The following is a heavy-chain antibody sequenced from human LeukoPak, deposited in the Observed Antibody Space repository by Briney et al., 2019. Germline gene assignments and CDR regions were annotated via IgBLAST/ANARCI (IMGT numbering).Heavy chain of an antibody. CDR2: IKEDGSEK. CDR1: GFTFSNYW. Sequence: GGSLRLSCAASGFTFSNYWMTWVRQAPGKGLEWVANIKEDGSEKYYVDSVKGRFTISRDNAKNTLYLQMTSLKAEDTGVYYCAREFDYGTLPGAYWGPGTLVTVSS. D-gene: IGHD3-9*01. CDR3: AREFDYGTLPGAY. J-gene: IGHJ4*02. V-gene: IGHV3-7*03.